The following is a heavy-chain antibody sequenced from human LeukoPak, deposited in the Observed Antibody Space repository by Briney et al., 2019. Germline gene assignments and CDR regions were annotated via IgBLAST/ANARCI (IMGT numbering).Heavy chain of an antibody. D-gene: IGHD4-23*01. V-gene: IGHV4-34*01. CDR3: ARGLRWRGLGMDV. CDR1: GGSFSGYY. Sequence: SETLSLTCAVYGGSFSGYYWSWIRQPPGKGPEWIGEINHSGSTNYNPSLKSRVTISVDTTRNQFSLKLSSVTAADTAVYYCARGLRWRGLGMDVWGQGTTVTVSS. CDR2: INHSGST. J-gene: IGHJ6*02.